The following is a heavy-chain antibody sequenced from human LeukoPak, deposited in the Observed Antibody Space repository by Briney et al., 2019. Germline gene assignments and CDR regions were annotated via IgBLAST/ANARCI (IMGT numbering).Heavy chain of an antibody. D-gene: IGHD1-26*01. Sequence: GGSLRLSCAASGFTFDDYAVLCVRHAPGKGLEGVSGISWNSGSIGYADSVKGRFTISRDKAKNSLYLQMNRVRAEDTALYYCAKDRVGATSGTFDIWGQGTMVTVSS. CDR1: GFTFDDYA. V-gene: IGHV3-9*01. CDR3: AKDRVGATSGTFDI. CDR2: ISWNSGSI. J-gene: IGHJ3*02.